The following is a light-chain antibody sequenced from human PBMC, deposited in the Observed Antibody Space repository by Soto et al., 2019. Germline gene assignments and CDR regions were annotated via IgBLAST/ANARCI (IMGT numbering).Light chain of an antibody. CDR3: QQYINYFRT. V-gene: IGKV1-5*03. CDR2: KTS. J-gene: IGKJ1*01. CDR1: QSIGVW. Sequence: DIQMTQSPSTLSASVGDRVTITCRASQSIGVWLAWYQQKPGTAPKLLIYKTSNLDSGVPLRFSGSGSGTEFTLTISSLQPDDFATYYCQQYINYFRTFGQGTDVEIK.